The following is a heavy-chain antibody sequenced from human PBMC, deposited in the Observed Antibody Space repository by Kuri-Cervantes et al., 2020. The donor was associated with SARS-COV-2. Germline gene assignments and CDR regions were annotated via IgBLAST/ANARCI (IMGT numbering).Heavy chain of an antibody. Sequence: GGSLRLSCKGSGYSFTSYWIGWVRQMPGKGLEWMGIIYPGDSDTRYSPSFQGQVTISADKSISTAYLQWSSLKASDTAMYYCARDSSSSSLFDYWGQGNLVNGAS. CDR2: IYPGDSDT. J-gene: IGHJ4*02. CDR3: ARDSSSSSLFDY. D-gene: IGHD6-6*01. V-gene: IGHV5-51*01. CDR1: GYSFTSYW.